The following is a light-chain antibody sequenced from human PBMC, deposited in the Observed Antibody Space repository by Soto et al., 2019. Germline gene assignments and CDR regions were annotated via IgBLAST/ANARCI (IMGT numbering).Light chain of an antibody. CDR3: QQYGSSRTA. V-gene: IGKV3-20*01. CDR1: QSVSSSY. J-gene: IGKJ1*01. CDR2: GAS. Sequence: EIVLTQSPGTLSLSPGERATLSCRASQSVSSSYLAWYQQKPGQAPRLLIYGASTRATGIPARFSGSGSGTDFTLTISRLEPEDFAVYYCQQYGSSRTAFGQGTKVDI.